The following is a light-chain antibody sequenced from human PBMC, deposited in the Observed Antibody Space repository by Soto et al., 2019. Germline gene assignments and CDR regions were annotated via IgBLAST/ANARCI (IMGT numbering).Light chain of an antibody. CDR2: DAS. V-gene: IGKV3-11*01. CDR1: QRVSSY. J-gene: IGKJ4*01. CDR3: QQRSNWPLT. Sequence: EIVLTQSPATLSLSPGERATLSCRASQRVSSYLAWYQQKLGQAPRLLIYDASNRATGIPARISGSGSGTDFTLTISSLEPEDVAIYYCQQRSNWPLTFGGGTKVEIK.